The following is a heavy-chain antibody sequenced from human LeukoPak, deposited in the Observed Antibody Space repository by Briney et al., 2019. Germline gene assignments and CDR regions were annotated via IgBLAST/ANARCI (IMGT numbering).Heavy chain of an antibody. J-gene: IGHJ6*03. Sequence: PGGSLRLSCAASGFTFSSYAMSWVRQAPGKGLEWVAFIHYDGSNKWYADSVKGRFTISRDNSKNTLYLQMNSLGAEDTAVYYCAKPFIVGATGYYYYYMDVWGKGTTVTVSS. CDR1: GFTFSSYA. D-gene: IGHD1-26*01. V-gene: IGHV3-30*02. CDR3: AKPFIVGATGYYYYYMDV. CDR2: IHYDGSNK.